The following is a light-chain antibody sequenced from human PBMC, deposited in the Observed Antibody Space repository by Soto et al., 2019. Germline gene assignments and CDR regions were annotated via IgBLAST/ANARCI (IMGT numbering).Light chain of an antibody. CDR2: DAS. J-gene: IGKJ5*01. CDR3: QQYGSSPSIT. Sequence: ESVLTQSPGTLSLSPGERSAVSCGASQSVSSSYLAWYQQKPGLAPRLLIYDASSRATGIPDRFSGSGSGTDSTLTISRLEPEDFAVYYCQQYGSSPSITFGQGTRLEI. CDR1: QSVSSSY. V-gene: IGKV3D-20*01.